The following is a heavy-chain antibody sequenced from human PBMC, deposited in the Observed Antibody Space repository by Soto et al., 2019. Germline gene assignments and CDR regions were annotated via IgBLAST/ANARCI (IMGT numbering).Heavy chain of an antibody. CDR1: GFTFSSYA. V-gene: IGHV3-23*01. D-gene: IGHD3-3*01. CDR3: AKDQWANAYYDFWSGYSGGDYYYYGMDV. Sequence: PGGSLRLSCAASGFTFSSYAMSWVRQAPGKGLEWVSAISGSGGSTYYADSVKGRFTISRDNSKNTLYLQMNSLRAEDTAVYYCAKDQWANAYYDFWSGYSGGDYYYYGMDVWGQGTTVTVSS. J-gene: IGHJ6*02. CDR2: ISGSGGST.